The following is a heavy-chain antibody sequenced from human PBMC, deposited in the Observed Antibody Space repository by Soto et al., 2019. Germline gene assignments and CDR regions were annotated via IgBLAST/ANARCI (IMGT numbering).Heavy chain of an antibody. D-gene: IGHD2-15*01. CDR2: IIPIFGTA. CDR3: VRDPSAGYCSVGSCFGIWFDP. CDR1: GGTFSSYA. Sequence: QVQLVQSGAEVKKPGSSVKVSCKASGGTFSSYAISWVRQAPGQGLEWMGGIIPIFGTANYAQKFQGRVTITADESTSTAYMELSSLRSEDTAVYYCVRDPSAGYCSVGSCFGIWFDPWGQGTLVTVSS. V-gene: IGHV1-69*01. J-gene: IGHJ5*02.